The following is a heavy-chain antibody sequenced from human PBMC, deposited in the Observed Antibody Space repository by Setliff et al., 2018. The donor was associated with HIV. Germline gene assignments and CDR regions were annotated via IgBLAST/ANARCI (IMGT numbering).Heavy chain of an antibody. D-gene: IGHD4-17*01. Sequence: KTSETLSLTCAVYGGSFSGYYWSWIRQTPGKGLEWIGYIYYSGSTNYNPSLQSRVSISMDASKNKFSLTVTSVTSADTAVYYCAKGAGFYGDYTFDYWGQGHLVTVSS. CDR1: GGSFSGYY. CDR3: AKGAGFYGDYTFDY. CDR2: IYYSGST. J-gene: IGHJ4*02. V-gene: IGHV4-59*03.